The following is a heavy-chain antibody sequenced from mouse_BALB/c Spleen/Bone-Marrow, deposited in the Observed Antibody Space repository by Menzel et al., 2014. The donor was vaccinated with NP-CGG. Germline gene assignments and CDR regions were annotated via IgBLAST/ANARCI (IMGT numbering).Heavy chain of an antibody. D-gene: IGHD3-1*01. CDR3: ASSADWYFDV. J-gene: IGHJ1*01. V-gene: IGHV3-2*02. CDR1: GYSITSDYV. CDR2: ISYSGSI. Sequence: EVQLQQSGPGLVKPSQSLSLTCTVTGYSITSDYVWNWIRQFPGNTLEWMGYISYSGSISYNPSLKSRISITRDTSKDQVFLQLNSVTTEDTATYYCASSADWYFDVWGAGTTVTVSS.